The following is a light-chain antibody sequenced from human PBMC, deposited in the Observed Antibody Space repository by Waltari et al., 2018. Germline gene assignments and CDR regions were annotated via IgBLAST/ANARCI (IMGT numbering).Light chain of an antibody. J-gene: IGLJ3*02. Sequence: QSVLTQPPSASGAPGPRVTISCSGTYSNIGNNVVNWYQQLPGKAPKLLSYRDDQRPSEVPDRFSASKSGSSASLAIGGLQSEDEADYYCASWDDRLNGHWVFGGGTKVTVL. CDR2: RDD. V-gene: IGLV1-44*01. CDR3: ASWDDRLNGHWV. CDR1: YSNIGNNV.